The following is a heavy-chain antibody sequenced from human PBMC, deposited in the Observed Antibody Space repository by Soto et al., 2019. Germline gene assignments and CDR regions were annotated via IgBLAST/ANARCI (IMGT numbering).Heavy chain of an antibody. Sequence: EGSLRLSCAASGCTFSSYGMHWVRQAPGKGLEWVAVISYDGSNKYYADSVKGRFTISRDNSKNTLYLQMNSLRAEDTAVYYCAKIVAPSGYIFDYWGQGPLVTV. D-gene: IGHD3-22*01. V-gene: IGHV3-30*18. CDR2: ISYDGSNK. J-gene: IGHJ4*02. CDR1: GCTFSSYG. CDR3: AKIVAPSGYIFDY.